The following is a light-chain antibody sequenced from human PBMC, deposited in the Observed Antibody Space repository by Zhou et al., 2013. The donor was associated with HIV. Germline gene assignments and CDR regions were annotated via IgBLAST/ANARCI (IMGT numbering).Light chain of an antibody. Sequence: DIQMTQSPSSLSAFVGDRVTITCRASQGVRNYFAWIQQKPGKAPKLLIYGASSLQSGVPSRFSGSGSGTDFTLTISCLQSEDFATYFCQQYYTYPWTFGQGTKVEIK. J-gene: IGKJ1*01. V-gene: IGKV1-16*01. CDR2: GAS. CDR3: QQYYTYPWT. CDR1: QGVRNY.